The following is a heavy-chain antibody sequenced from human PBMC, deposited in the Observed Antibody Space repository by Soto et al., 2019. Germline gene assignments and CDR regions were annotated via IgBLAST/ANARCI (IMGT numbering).Heavy chain of an antibody. D-gene: IGHD1-26*01. V-gene: IGHV4-59*01. J-gene: IGHJ4*02. Sequence: SETLSLTCAVSVDSISSYYYSWIRQPPGKGLEWIGYIYYSGSTTYNPSLKSGVTISVDTSKNQFSLKLSSVTAADPAVYYCARVGATLVFDYWGQETRATVSS. CDR2: IYYSGST. CDR3: ARVGATLVFDY. CDR1: VDSISSYY.